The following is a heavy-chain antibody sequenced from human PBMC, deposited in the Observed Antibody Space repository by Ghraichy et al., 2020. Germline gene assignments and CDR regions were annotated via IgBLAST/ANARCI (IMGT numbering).Heavy chain of an antibody. CDR3: ARDRALDAFDI. J-gene: IGHJ3*02. Sequence: SETLSLTCTVSGGSISSYYWSWIRQPPGKGLEWIGYIYYSGSTNYNPSLKSRVTISVDTSKNQFSLKLSSVTAADTAVYYCARDRALDAFDIWGQGTMVTVSS. CDR1: GGSISSYY. D-gene: IGHD3-10*01. V-gene: IGHV4-59*01. CDR2: IYYSGST.